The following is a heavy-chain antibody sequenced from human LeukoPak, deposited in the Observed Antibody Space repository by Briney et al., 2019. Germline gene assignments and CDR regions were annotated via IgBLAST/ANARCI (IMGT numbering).Heavy chain of an antibody. Sequence: GESLKISCKGSGDSFTSNWISWVRQMPGKGLEWMGRIDPSDSYTNYSPSFQGHVTISADKSISTAYLQWSSLKASDTAMYYFSRQPEGTWFDPWGQGTLVTVSS. D-gene: IGHD1-1*01. V-gene: IGHV5-10-1*01. CDR3: SRQPEGTWFDP. CDR1: GDSFTSNW. CDR2: IDPSDSYT. J-gene: IGHJ5*02.